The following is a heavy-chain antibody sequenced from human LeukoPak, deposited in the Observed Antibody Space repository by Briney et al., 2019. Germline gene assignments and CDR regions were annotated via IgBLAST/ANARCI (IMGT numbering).Heavy chain of an antibody. D-gene: IGHD1-14*01. J-gene: IGHJ5*02. Sequence: ASVKVSCKASGYTFTGNYMHWVRQAPGQGLEWMGWINPKSGGTNYSQKFQGRVTLTRDTSISTAYMELRSLTSDDTAVYYCAREAGTGAYNWFDPWGQGTLVTVSS. CDR1: GYTFTGNY. V-gene: IGHV1-2*02. CDR3: AREAGTGAYNWFDP. CDR2: INPKSGGT.